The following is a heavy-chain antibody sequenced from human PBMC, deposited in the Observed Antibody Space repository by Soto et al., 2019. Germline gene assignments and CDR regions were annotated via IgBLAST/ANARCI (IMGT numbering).Heavy chain of an antibody. CDR1: GFTFSSYA. J-gene: IGHJ4*02. D-gene: IGHD3-22*01. Sequence: EVQLLESGGGLVQPGGSLRLSCAASGFTFSSYAMSWVRQAPGKGLEWVSAISGSGGSTYYADSVKGRFTISRDNSKNTLYLQMNSLRAEDTAVYYCVQRVVVITAYYFDYWGQGTLVTVSS. V-gene: IGHV3-23*01. CDR3: VQRVVVITAYYFDY. CDR2: ISGSGGST.